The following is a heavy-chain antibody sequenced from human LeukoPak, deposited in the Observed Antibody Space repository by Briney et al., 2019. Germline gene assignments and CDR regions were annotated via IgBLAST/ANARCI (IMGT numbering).Heavy chain of an antibody. V-gene: IGHV4-38-2*01. CDR2: IYHIGST. CDR3: ARAGWIITSGIDY. Sequence: PSETLSLTCVVSGYSLSRGYYWAWIRQPPGKGLEWIGTIYHIGSTYYNPSLESRVTISVDTSKNEFSLNLNSVTAADTAVYYCARAGWIITSGIDYWGQGALVTVSS. J-gene: IGHJ4*02. D-gene: IGHD1-20*01. CDR1: GYSLSRGYY.